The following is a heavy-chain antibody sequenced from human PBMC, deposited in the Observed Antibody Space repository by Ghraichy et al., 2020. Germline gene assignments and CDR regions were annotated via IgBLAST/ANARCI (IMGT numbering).Heavy chain of an antibody. CDR3: AKGFIPGSTTWYLDY. CDR1: GFTFVGNA. V-gene: IGHV3-23*01. D-gene: IGHD1/OR15-1a*01. J-gene: IGHJ4*02. CDR2: ISRSGDAT. Sequence: GGSLRLSCAASGFTFVGNAMGWVRQAPGKGLEWVSGISRSGDATFYADSVKGRFTISRDDSSKTLYLQMNSLRAGDTAVYYCAKGFIPGSTTWYLDYWGQGTLVAVSS.